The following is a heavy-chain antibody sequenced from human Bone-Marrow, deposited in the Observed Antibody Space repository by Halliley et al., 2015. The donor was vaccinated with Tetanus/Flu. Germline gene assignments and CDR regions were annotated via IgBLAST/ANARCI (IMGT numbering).Heavy chain of an antibody. CDR3: ARGLRWFGGTAMVFNS. D-gene: IGHD3-10*01. V-gene: IGHV4-39*01. J-gene: IGHJ4*02. Sequence: TLSLTCAVSGDSISGSTYYWGWIRQPPGKGLEWIGHIFDGGDTYYNPSLKSRVAISVDSAKIPFSLKLSSVTPADTAVYFCARGLRWFGGTAMVFNSRGQGTLVTVSS. CDR2: IFDGGDT. CDR1: GDSISGSTYY.